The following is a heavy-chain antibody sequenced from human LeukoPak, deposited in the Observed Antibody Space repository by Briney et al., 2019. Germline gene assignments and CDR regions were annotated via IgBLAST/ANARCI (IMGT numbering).Heavy chain of an antibody. J-gene: IGHJ6*02. CDR1: GYTFTGYY. Sequence: ASVKVSCKASGYTFTGYYMHWVRQAPGQGLEWMGWINPNSGGTNYAQKFQGWVTMTRDTSNSTAYMELSRLRSDDTAVYYCARDSGIAAAGHYYYYYGMDVWGQGTTVTVSS. CDR2: INPNSGGT. D-gene: IGHD6-13*01. CDR3: ARDSGIAAAGHYYYYYGMDV. V-gene: IGHV1-2*04.